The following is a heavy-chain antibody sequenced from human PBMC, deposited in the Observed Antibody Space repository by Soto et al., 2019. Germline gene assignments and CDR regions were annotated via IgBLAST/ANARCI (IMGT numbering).Heavy chain of an antibody. Sequence: GESLKISCRGSGYSFTSYWIGWVRQMPGKGLEWMGIIYPGDSDTRYSPSFQGQVTISADKSISTAYLQWSSLKASDTAMYYCDTDVYSCGGGVRRSWFDYCFDAWGQGTMVTVSS. CDR2: IYPGDSDT. CDR3: DTDVYSCGGGVRRSWFDYCFDA. D-gene: IGHD3-16*01. CDR1: GYSFTSYW. V-gene: IGHV5-51*01. J-gene: IGHJ4*02.